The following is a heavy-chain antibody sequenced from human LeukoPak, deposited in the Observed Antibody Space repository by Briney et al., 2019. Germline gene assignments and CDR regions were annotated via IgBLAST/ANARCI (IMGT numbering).Heavy chain of an antibody. J-gene: IGHJ4*02. V-gene: IGHV3-21*01. CDR2: ISSSSSYI. D-gene: IGHD3-10*01. CDR3: ARGDYVLLWFGESYGPPSFGY. Sequence: PGGSLRLSCAASVFTFSSYSMNWVRQAPGKGLEWVSSISSSSSYIYYADSVKGRFTISRDNAKNSLYLQMNSLRAEDTAVYYCARGDYVLLWFGESYGPPSFGYWGQGTLVTVSS. CDR1: VFTFSSYS.